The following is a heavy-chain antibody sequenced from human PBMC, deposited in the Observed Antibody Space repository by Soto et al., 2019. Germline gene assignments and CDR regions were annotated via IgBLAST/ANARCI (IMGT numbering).Heavy chain of an antibody. CDR2: INHSGST. J-gene: IGHJ6*02. D-gene: IGHD6-25*01. Sequence: LPETLCLTCAVSGGSFSGYYWSWIRQPPGKGLEWIGEINHSGSTNYNPSLKSRVTKSVDTSKNQFSLKLSSVTAADTAVYYCARAKRLRAHYYYGMDVWGQGTTVTVSS. V-gene: IGHV4-34*01. CDR1: GGSFSGYY. CDR3: ARAKRLRAHYYYGMDV.